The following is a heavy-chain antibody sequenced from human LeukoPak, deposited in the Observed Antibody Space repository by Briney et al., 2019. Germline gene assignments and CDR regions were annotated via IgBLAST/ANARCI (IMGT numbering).Heavy chain of an antibody. D-gene: IGHD1-26*01. CDR3: ASDSLAEEELLSLSDY. J-gene: IGHJ4*02. V-gene: IGHV3-21*01. CDR1: GFTFSSYS. CDR2: ISSSSSYI. Sequence: PGGSLRLSCAASGFTFSSYSMNWVRQAPGKGLEWVSSISSSSSYIYYADSVKGRFTISRDNAKNSLYLQMNSLRAEDTAVYYCASDSLAEEELLSLSDYWGQGTLVTVSS.